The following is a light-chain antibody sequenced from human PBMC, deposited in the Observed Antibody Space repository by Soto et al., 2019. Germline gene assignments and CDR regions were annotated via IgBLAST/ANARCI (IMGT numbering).Light chain of an antibody. J-gene: IGLJ1*01. V-gene: IGLV2-14*01. CDR3: SSYTTSYFYV. CDR2: GVK. CDR1: GRDIGAYNY. Sequence: QSVLTQPASVSGSPGQSITISCTGSGRDIGAYNYVSWYQQHPGKAPKLIIYGVKNRPSGVSNRFSASKSAFTASLTISGLQAEDEADYYCSSYTTSYFYVFGPGTKVTV.